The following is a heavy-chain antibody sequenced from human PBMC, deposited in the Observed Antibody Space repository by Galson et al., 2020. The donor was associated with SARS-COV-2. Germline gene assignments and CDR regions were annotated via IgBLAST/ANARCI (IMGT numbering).Heavy chain of an antibody. V-gene: IGHV3-53*01. CDR3: ARAVGELGVDY. CDR1: GFTVSSNY. CDR2: IYSGGST. D-gene: IGHD3-16*01. J-gene: IGHJ4*02. Sequence: GGSLILSCAASGFTVSSNYMSWVRQAPGKGLEWVSVIYSGGSTYYADSVKGRFTISRDNSKNPLYLQMNSLRAEDTAVYYCARAVGELGVDYWGQGTLVTVSS.